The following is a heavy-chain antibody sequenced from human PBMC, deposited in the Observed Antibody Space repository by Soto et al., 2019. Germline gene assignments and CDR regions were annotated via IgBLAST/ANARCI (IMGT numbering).Heavy chain of an antibody. Sequence: EVQLVESGGGLVQPGGSLKLSCAASGFTFSGSAMHWVRQASGKGLEWVGRIRSKANSYATAYAASVKGRFTISRDDSKNTAYLQMNSLKTEDTAVYDCTRLELLSDAFDIWGQGTMVTVSS. D-gene: IGHD2-2*01. V-gene: IGHV3-73*01. J-gene: IGHJ3*02. CDR3: TRLELLSDAFDI. CDR2: IRSKANSYAT. CDR1: GFTFSGSA.